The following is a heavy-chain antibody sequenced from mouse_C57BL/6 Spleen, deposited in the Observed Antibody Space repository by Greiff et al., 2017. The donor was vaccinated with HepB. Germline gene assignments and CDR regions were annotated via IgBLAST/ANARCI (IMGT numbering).Heavy chain of an antibody. CDR2: IYPGDGDT. Sequence: VKLQESGPELVKPGASVKISCTASGYAFSSSWMNWVKQRPGKGLEWIGRIYPGDGDTNYNGKFKGKATLTADKSSSTAYMQLSSLTSEDSAVYFCARRGYYAMDYWGQGTSVTVSS. V-gene: IGHV1-82*01. CDR1: GYAFSSSW. CDR3: ARRGYYAMDY. J-gene: IGHJ4*01.